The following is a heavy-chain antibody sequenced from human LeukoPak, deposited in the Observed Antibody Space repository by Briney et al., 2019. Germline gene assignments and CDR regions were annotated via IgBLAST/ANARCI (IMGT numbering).Heavy chain of an antibody. J-gene: IGHJ1*01. V-gene: IGHV4-59*01. D-gene: IGHD6-6*01. CDR2: ISYSGST. CDR1: GGSISSYY. Sequence: SETLSLTCTVSGGSISSYYWSWIRQPPGKGLEWVGYISYSGSTNYNPSLQSRVTISVDTSKNQFSLNLNSVTAADTAVYYCARGGAARLHFQNWGQGTLVTVSS. CDR3: ARGGAARLHFQN.